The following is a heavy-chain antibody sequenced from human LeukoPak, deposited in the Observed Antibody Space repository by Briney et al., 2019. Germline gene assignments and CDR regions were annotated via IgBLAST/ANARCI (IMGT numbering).Heavy chain of an antibody. CDR2: INHSGST. D-gene: IGHD2-2*01. CDR1: GGSFSGYY. CDR3: ARARSTSPRLYYYYYGMDV. Sequence: SETLSLTCAVYGGSFSGYYWSWIRQPPGKGLEWIGEINHSGSTNYNPSLKSRVTISVDTSKNQFSLKLSSVTAADTAVYYCARARSTSPRLYYYYYGMDVWGQGTTVTVSS. V-gene: IGHV4-34*01. J-gene: IGHJ6*02.